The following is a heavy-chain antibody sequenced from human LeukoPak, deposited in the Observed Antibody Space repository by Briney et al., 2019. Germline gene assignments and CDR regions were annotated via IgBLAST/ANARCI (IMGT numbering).Heavy chain of an antibody. V-gene: IGHV3-7*01. Sequence: GGSLRLSCAASGFTLSSHWMGWIRQAPGKGLEWVANIKQDGGETYYVDSVKGRFTISRDNAKNSLYLQMNSLRVEETAMYYCARWRQSSTWYWLDPWGQGTLVTVSP. CDR2: IKQDGGET. CDR1: GFTLSSHW. J-gene: IGHJ5*02. D-gene: IGHD6-13*01. CDR3: ARWRQSSTWYWLDP.